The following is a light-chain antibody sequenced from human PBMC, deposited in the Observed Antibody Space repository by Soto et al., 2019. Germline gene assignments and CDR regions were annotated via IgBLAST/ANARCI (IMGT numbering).Light chain of an antibody. CDR3: GTWDSSLSAVV. CDR1: SSNIGNNY. V-gene: IGLV1-51*01. Sequence: QSVLTQPPSVSAAPGQKVTISCSGSSSNIGNNYVSWYQQLPGTAPKLLIYDNYKRPSGIPDRFSGSKSGTSATLGITGLQTGDEADYYCGTWDSSLSAVVFGGGTQLTVL. CDR2: DNY. J-gene: IGLJ2*01.